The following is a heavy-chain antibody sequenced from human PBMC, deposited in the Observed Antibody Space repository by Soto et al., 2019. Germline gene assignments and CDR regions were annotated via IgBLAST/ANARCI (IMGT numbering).Heavy chain of an antibody. CDR2: IKQDGSEK. D-gene: IGHD3-3*01. CDR3: AREYYDFWSGHNWFDP. J-gene: IGHJ5*02. CDR1: GFTFSSYW. V-gene: IGHV3-7*01. Sequence: GGSLRLSCAASGFTFSSYWMSWVRQAPGKGLEWVANIKQDGSEKYYVDSVKGRFTISRDNAKNSLYLQMNSLRAEDTAVYYCAREYYDFWSGHNWFDPWGQGTLVTVSS.